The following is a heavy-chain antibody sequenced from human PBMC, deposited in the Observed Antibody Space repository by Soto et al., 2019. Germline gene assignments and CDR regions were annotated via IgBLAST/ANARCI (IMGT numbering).Heavy chain of an antibody. CDR1: GGSFSGYY. CDR3: AREGDTGGFLSPFDF. J-gene: IGHJ4*02. CDR2: INYSGST. D-gene: IGHD7-27*01. V-gene: IGHV4-34*01. Sequence: SETLSLTCAVYGGSFSGYYWSWIRQPPGKGLEWIGTINYSGSTNYNPSHKSRVTISVDTSKNQLSLELRSVTAADTAVYFCAREGDTGGFLSPFDFWGLGTLVTVSS.